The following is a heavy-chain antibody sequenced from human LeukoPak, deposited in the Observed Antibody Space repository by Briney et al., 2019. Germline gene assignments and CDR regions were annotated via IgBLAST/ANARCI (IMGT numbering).Heavy chain of an antibody. Sequence: GGSLRLSCAASGFTFSSYSMNWVRQAPGKGLEWVSSISSSSSYIYYADSVKGRFTISRDNAKNSLYLRMNSLRAEDTAVYYCARGDYGDYAGEWGQGTLVTVSS. J-gene: IGHJ4*02. D-gene: IGHD4-17*01. CDR2: ISSSSSYI. CDR3: ARGDYGDYAGE. V-gene: IGHV3-21*01. CDR1: GFTFSSYS.